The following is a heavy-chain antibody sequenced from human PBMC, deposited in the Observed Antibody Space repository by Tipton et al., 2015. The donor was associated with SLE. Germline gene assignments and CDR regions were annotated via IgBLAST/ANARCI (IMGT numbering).Heavy chain of an antibody. CDR2: INHAGGT. V-gene: IGHV4-34*01. CDR3: ARSQGGNYIFYSYGMDV. Sequence: TLSLTCAVYGGSFRGHYWNWFRQPPGGGLEWIGEINHAGGTNYNPSLKSRVTISVDMSKNQFSLQLTFMTAADTAVYYCARSQGGNYIFYSYGMDVWGQGTTVTVSS. CDR1: GGSFRGHY. D-gene: IGHD4-11*01. J-gene: IGHJ6*02.